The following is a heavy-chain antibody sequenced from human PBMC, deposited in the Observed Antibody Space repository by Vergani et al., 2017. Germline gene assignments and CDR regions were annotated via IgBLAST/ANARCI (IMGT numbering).Heavy chain of an antibody. CDR2: VSFRGDT. V-gene: IGHV4-59*02. CDR3: ARSLIYYGAGSPDY. Sequence: QVRLQESGPGLVKPSETLSLTCTVSGASVNSYYWSWIRQPPGKGLEWMVYVSFRGDTLYDPSVKGRMTISLNTSSNQFSLYLTSVTAADTAVYYCARSLIYYGAGSPDYWGQGTLVTVSS. D-gene: IGHD3-10*01. CDR1: GASVNSYY. J-gene: IGHJ4*02.